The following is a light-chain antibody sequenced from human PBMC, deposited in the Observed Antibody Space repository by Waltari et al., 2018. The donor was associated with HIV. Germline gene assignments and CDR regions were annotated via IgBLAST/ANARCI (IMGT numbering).Light chain of an antibody. CDR3: QQLSSYPLT. Sequence: DIQLNQSPSSPSASVRDRVTLTCRASQGIKRYLAWYQQETGKVPKLLIYAASTLQSGVPSRFSGSGSGTECTLTISSLQPEDFATYYCQQLSSYPLTFGGGTKVEIK. CDR1: QGIKRY. CDR2: AAS. J-gene: IGKJ4*01. V-gene: IGKV1-9*01.